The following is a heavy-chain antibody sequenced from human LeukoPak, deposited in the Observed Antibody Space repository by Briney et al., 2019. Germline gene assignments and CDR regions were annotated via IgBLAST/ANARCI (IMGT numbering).Heavy chain of an antibody. V-gene: IGHV4-59*01. CDR3: ARVYCSSTSCYSGSAWFDP. D-gene: IGHD2-2*01. CDR1: GGSISSYY. Sequence: SETLSLTCTVSGGSISSYYWSWIRQPPGKGLEWIGYIYYSGSTNYNPSLKSRVTISVDTSKNQFSLKLSSVTAADTAVYYCARVYCSSTSCYSGSAWFDPWGQGTLVTVSS. CDR2: IYYSGST. J-gene: IGHJ5*02.